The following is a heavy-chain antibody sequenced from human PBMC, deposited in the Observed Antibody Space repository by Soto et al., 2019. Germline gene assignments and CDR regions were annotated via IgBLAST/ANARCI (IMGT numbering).Heavy chain of an antibody. V-gene: IGHV5-51*01. CDR2: IYPGDSDT. CDR1: GYSFTNYW. D-gene: IGHD3-9*01. CDR3: ARRHDILTGFAYAMDV. Sequence: GESLKISCKGSGYSFTNYWIAWVRQMPGKGLEWMGIIYPGDSDTRYSPSFQGQVTISADKSISTAYLRWSSLKASDTAIYYCARRHDILTGFAYAMDVWGQGTRVTVCS. J-gene: IGHJ6*01.